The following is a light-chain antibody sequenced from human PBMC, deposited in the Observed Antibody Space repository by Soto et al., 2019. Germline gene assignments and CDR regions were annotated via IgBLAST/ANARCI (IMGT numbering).Light chain of an antibody. CDR3: CSYAGSSTFYA. V-gene: IGLV2-23*01. CDR1: SSDVGSYNL. CDR2: EGI. Sequence: SVLSRAGSVSGSPGQSNTISYTGTSSDVGSYNLVSWYQQHPGKAPKLMIYEGIKRPSGVSNRFSGSKSGNTASLTISGLQAEDEADYYCCSYAGSSTFYALGPGTKVTVL. J-gene: IGLJ1*01.